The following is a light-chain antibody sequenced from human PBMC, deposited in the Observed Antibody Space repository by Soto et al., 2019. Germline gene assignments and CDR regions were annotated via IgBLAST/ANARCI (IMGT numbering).Light chain of an antibody. Sequence: QSALTQPASVSGSPGQSITISCTRTSSDVGGYNYVSWYQQHPGKAPKLMIYEVSNRPSGGSNRFSGSKSGNTASLSISGLQAEDEADYYCSSYTSSSTLVFGGGTKLTVL. CDR2: EVS. V-gene: IGLV2-14*01. CDR1: SSDVGGYNY. CDR3: SSYTSSSTLV. J-gene: IGLJ2*01.